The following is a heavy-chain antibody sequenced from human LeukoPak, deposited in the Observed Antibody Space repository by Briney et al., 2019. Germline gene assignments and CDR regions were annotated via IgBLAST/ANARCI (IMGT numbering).Heavy chain of an antibody. CDR2: ISAGGAYT. CDR1: GFTFSSYS. V-gene: IGHV3-21*01. J-gene: IGHJ4*02. CDR3: AMSICRDNCYNFRGY. D-gene: IGHD1/OR15-1a*01. Sequence: GGSLRLSCAASGFTFSSYSMNWVRQAPGKGLEWVSSISAGGAYTYYADSVKGRFTISRDNAKKSLYLQMSSLRAEDTSIYYCAMSICRDNCYNFRGYWGQGTQVTVSS.